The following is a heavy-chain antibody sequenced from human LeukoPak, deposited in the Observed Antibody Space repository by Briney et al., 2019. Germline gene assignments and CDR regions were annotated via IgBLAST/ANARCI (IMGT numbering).Heavy chain of an antibody. CDR1: GGTFSSYA. CDR3: ARASLLVYYFDY. D-gene: IGHD2-8*01. J-gene: IGHJ4*02. Sequence: GASVKVSCKASGGTFSSYAISWVRQAPGQGLEWMGRIIPIFGTANYAQKFQGRVTTTTDESTSTAYMELSSLRSEDTAVYYCARASLLVYYFDYWGQGTLVTVSS. V-gene: IGHV1-69*05. CDR2: IIPIFGTA.